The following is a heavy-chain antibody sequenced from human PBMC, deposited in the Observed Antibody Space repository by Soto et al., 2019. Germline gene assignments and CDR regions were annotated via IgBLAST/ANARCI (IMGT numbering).Heavy chain of an antibody. CDR1: GFPFSNYA. CDR2: ISGGGNDR. D-gene: IGHD5-12*01. J-gene: IGHJ4*02. Sequence: VQLLESGGSLVQPGGSLTLSCAASGFPFSNYAMSWVRQTPEKGLEWVAAISGGGNDRYYADFVKGRFTSSRDNSRTILYLQMTSLRAEDTATYYCARSLFMVAPDNEPFDYWGQGTLVTVSS. CDR3: ARSLFMVAPDNEPFDY. V-gene: IGHV3-23*01.